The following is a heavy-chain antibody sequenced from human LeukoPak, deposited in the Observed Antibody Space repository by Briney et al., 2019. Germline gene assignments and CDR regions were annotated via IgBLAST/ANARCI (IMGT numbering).Heavy chain of an antibody. Sequence: SGTLSPTCAVSGGSISSSHWWSWVRQPPGKGLEWIGEIYHSGITNYNPSLKSRVTISVDKSKNQFSLKLSSVTAADTAVYYCARDPLYCSSTSCYSAQWWFDPWGQGTLVAVSS. CDR2: IYHSGIT. CDR3: ARDPLYCSSTSCYSAQWWFDP. CDR1: GGSISSSHW. J-gene: IGHJ5*02. V-gene: IGHV4-4*02. D-gene: IGHD2-2*01.